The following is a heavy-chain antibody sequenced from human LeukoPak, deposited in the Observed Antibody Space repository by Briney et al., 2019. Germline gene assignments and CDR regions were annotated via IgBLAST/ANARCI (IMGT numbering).Heavy chain of an antibody. CDR3: ARIAPIIRAFDY. J-gene: IGHJ4*02. V-gene: IGHV3-30*03. CDR1: GFTFSSYW. D-gene: IGHD5-24*01. Sequence: GGSLRLSCAASGFTFSSYWMRWVRQAPGKGLEWVAVISYDGSNKYYADSVKGRFTISRDNSKNTLYLQMNSLRAEDTAVYYCARIAPIIRAFDYWGQGTLVTASS. CDR2: ISYDGSNK.